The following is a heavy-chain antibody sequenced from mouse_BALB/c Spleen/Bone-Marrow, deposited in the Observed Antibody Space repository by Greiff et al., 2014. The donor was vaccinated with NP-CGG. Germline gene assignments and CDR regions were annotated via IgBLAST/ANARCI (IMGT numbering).Heavy chain of an antibody. CDR3: ARSYRFWYFDV. D-gene: IGHD2-14*01. CDR1: GFTFTSSW. V-gene: IGHV1S130*01. CDR2: IHPNSGNT. Sequence: VQLQQSGSVLVRPGTSVNLSCKASGFTFTSSWMHRAKQRPGQGLEWIGDIHPNSGNTYYNEKFKGKATLTVDSSSSTAYVDLSSLTSEDSAVYFCARSYRFWYFDVWGAGTTVTVSS. J-gene: IGHJ1*01.